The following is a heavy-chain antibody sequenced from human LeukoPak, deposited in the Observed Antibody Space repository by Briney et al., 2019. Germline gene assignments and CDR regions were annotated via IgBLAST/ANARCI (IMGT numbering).Heavy chain of an antibody. CDR1: GYTFTGYY. D-gene: IGHD2-2*01. CDR3: ARDGQQYPYYYYYGMDV. Sequence: SVKVSCKASGYTFTGYYMHWVRQAPGQGLEWMGRIIPILGIANYAQKFQGRVTITADKSTSTAYMELSSLRSEDTAVYYCARDGQQYPYYYYYGMDVWGQGTTVTVSS. J-gene: IGHJ6*02. CDR2: IIPILGIA. V-gene: IGHV1-69*04.